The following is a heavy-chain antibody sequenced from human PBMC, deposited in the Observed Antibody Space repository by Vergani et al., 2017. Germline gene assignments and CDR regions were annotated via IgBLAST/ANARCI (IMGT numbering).Heavy chain of an antibody. Sequence: EVQLVESGGGLVQPGGSLRLSCAASGFTFSNAWMSWVRQAPGKGLEWVGRIKSKTDGGTTDYAAPVKGRFTISRDDSKNTLYLQMNSLKTEDTAVYYCARGLTREMYIFWSGYYPSNWFDPGSQGTLVTVSS. V-gene: IGHV3-15*01. J-gene: IGHJ5*02. CDR3: ARGLTREMYIFWSGYYPSNWFDP. CDR2: IKSKTDGGTT. CDR1: GFTFSNAW. D-gene: IGHD3-3*01.